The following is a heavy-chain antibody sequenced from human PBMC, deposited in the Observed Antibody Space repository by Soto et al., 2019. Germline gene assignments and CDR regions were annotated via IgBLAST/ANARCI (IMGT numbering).Heavy chain of an antibody. CDR1: GGTFSSYA. Sequence: SVKVSCKTSGGTFSSYAISWVRQAPGQGLEWMGGIIPIFGTANYAQKFQGRVTITADKSTSTAYMELSSLRSEDTAVYYCARGRVEYXDSSGYRPLGYYYGMDVWGQGTTVTVSS. J-gene: IGHJ6*02. D-gene: IGHD3-22*01. CDR3: ARGRVEYXDSSGYRPLGYYYGMDV. CDR2: IIPIFGTA. V-gene: IGHV1-69*06.